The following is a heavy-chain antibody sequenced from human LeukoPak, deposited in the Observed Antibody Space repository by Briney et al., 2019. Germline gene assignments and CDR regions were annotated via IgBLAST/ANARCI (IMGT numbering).Heavy chain of an antibody. Sequence: PGGSLRLPCAASGLTFSSYEMNWVRQAPGKGLEWVSYISSSGSTIYYADSVKGRFTISRDNAKNSLYLQMNSLRAEDTAVYYCARDLKWGDGYTLWFDPWGQGTLVTVSS. J-gene: IGHJ5*02. V-gene: IGHV3-48*03. CDR1: GLTFSSYE. CDR3: ARDLKWGDGYTLWFDP. CDR2: ISSSGSTI. D-gene: IGHD5-24*01.